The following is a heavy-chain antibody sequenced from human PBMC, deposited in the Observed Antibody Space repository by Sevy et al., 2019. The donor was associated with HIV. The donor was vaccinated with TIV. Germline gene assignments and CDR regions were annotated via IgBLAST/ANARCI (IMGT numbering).Heavy chain of an antibody. CDR3: ARGTSGTFGL. D-gene: IGHD1-26*01. Sequence: GGSLRLSCAASGVTLRTYWMHWVRQVPGKGLMWVSRINTDSQITSFADSVKGRFPNSRDNAKNTLYLQMDSLRVEDTAVYFCARGTSGTFGLWGQGTLVTVSS. CDR2: INTDSQIT. J-gene: IGHJ4*02. CDR1: GVTLRTYW. V-gene: IGHV3-74*01.